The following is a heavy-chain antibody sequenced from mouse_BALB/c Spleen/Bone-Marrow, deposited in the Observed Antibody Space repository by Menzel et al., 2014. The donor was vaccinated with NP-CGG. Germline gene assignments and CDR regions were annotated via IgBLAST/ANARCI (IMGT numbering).Heavy chain of an antibody. D-gene: IGHD1-2*01. V-gene: IGHV1-77*01. Sequence: QVQLKQSGAELARPGASVKLSCKASGYTFTDYYINWMKQRTGQGLEWIGEIYPGSDNTYYNEKFKGKATLTADKSSITTYMQLSSLTSEDSAVYFCARTTTATSYWGQGTLVTVSA. J-gene: IGHJ3*01. CDR1: GYTFTDYY. CDR2: IYPGSDNT. CDR3: ARTTTATSY.